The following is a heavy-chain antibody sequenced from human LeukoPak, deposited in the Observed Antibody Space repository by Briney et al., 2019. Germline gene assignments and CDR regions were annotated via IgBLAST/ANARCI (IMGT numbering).Heavy chain of an antibody. J-gene: IGHJ4*02. V-gene: IGHV3-49*04. D-gene: IGHD1-1*01. CDR1: GFTFGDYA. CDR2: IRSKAYGGTT. CDR3: TRDSFQRSY. Sequence: GRSLRLSCTASGFTFGDYAMSWVRQAPGKGLERVGFIRSKAYGGTTEYAASVKGRFTISRDDSKSIAYLQMNSLKTEDTAVYYCTRDSFQRSYWGQGTLVTVSS.